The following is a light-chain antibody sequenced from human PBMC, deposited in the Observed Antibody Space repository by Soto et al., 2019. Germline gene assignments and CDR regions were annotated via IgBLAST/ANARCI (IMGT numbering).Light chain of an antibody. Sequence: QSVLTQPPSVSGAPGQRVTISCTGSSSNIGAGYDVHWYQQFPGTAPKLLIYGNSNRPSGVPDRFSGSKSGTSASLAITGLLAEDEADYYCQSYDSSLSGVVFGGGTKVTVL. CDR2: GNS. CDR1: SSNIGAGYD. CDR3: QSYDSSLSGVV. J-gene: IGLJ2*01. V-gene: IGLV1-40*01.